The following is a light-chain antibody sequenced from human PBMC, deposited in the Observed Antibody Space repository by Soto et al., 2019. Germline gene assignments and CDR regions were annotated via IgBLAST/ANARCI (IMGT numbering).Light chain of an antibody. CDR3: NSHTSGDFRV. CDR2: EVS. CDR1: SSDVGRYNH. Sequence: QSALTQPASVSGSPGQSITISCTGTSSDVGRYNHVSWYQHHPGKAPKLIISEVSNRPSGVSNRFSGSKSGYTASLTISGLQAEAEADYYCNSHTSGDFRVFGTGTKLTVL. V-gene: IGLV2-14*01. J-gene: IGLJ1*01.